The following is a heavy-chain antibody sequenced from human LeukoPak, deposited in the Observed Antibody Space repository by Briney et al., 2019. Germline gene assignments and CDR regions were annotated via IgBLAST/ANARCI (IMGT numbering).Heavy chain of an antibody. D-gene: IGHD3-22*01. CDR3: ARDPSSPSSGWHQAAFDI. Sequence: GGSLRLSCAASGFTFSSYSMNWVRQAPGKRLEWVSSISSSSSYIYYADSVKGRFTISRDNAKNSLYLQMNSLRAEDTAVYYCARDPSSPSSGWHQAAFDIWGQGTMVTVSS. V-gene: IGHV3-21*01. CDR2: ISSSSSYI. J-gene: IGHJ3*02. CDR1: GFTFSSYS.